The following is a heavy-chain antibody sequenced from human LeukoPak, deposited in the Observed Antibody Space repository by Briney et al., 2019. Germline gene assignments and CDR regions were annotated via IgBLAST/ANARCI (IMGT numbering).Heavy chain of an antibody. D-gene: IGHD6-6*01. CDR3: SRGPESSSFAL. CDR2: IDQGGSVR. J-gene: IGHJ4*02. Sequence: GGSLRLSCAASGFSFSTYWMSWVRQTPEKGLEFVANIDQGGSVRNYMDSLKGRCTISRDNAKKSLYLEINSLRADDTAVYYCSRGPESSSFALWGRGALVTVSS. V-gene: IGHV3-7*01. CDR1: GFSFSTYW.